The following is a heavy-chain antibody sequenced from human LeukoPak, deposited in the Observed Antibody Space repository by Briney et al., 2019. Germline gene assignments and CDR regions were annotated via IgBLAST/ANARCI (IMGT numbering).Heavy chain of an antibody. CDR2: IDGPGRGT. J-gene: IGHJ3*02. V-gene: IGHV3-74*01. CDR3: VRDLFPDAFAT. CDR1: GFTPSYFW. Sequence: GGSLRLSCEVSGFTPSYFWMHWVRQAPGKGLEWVARIDGPGRGTVYADSVKGRFTFSRDNAKNTLSLQMNSLRHDDTAMYYCVRDLFPDAFATWGQGKRVTVSS. D-gene: IGHD2-21*01.